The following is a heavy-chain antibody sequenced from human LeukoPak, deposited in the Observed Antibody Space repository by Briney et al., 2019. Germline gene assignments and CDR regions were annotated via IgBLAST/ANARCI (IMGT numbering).Heavy chain of an antibody. CDR1: GFTFSSYG. Sequence: PGGSLRLSCAASGFTFSSYGMHWVRQAPGKGLEWVAVISYDGSNKYYADSVKGRFTISRDNSKNTLYLQMNSLRAEDTAIYYCAKAAVTYYFDYWGQGTLVAVSS. V-gene: IGHV3-30*18. CDR2: ISYDGSNK. J-gene: IGHJ4*02. CDR3: AKAAVTYYFDY. D-gene: IGHD4-23*01.